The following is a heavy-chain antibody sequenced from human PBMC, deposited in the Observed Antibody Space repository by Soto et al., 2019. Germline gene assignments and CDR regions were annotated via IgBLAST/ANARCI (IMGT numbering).Heavy chain of an antibody. D-gene: IGHD6-6*01. CDR3: ARSIAARAPIDY. CDR1: GGSISSSSYY. V-gene: IGHV4-39*01. Sequence: SETLSLTCTVSGGSISSSSYYWGWIRQPPGKGLEWIGSIYYSGSTYYNSSLKSRVTISVDTSKNQFSLTLSSVTAADTAVYYCARSIAARAPIDYWGQGTLVTVSS. J-gene: IGHJ4*02. CDR2: IYYSGST.